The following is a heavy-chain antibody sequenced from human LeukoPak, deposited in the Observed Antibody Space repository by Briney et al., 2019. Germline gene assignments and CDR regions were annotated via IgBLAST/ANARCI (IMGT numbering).Heavy chain of an antibody. CDR2: ISGSGGST. CDR1: GFTFGDYA. J-gene: IGHJ3*02. V-gene: IGHV3-23*01. CDR3: AKVRVAGHDAFDI. D-gene: IGHD6-19*01. Sequence: PGGSLRLSCTASGFTFGDYAMSWVRQAPGKGLEWVSAISGSGGSTYHADSVKGRFTISRDNSKNTLYLQMNSLRAEDTAVYYCAKVRVAGHDAFDIWGQGTMVTVSS.